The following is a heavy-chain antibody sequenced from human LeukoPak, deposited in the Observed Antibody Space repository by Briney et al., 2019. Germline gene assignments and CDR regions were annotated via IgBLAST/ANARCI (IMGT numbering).Heavy chain of an antibody. D-gene: IGHD3-22*01. CDR1: GDSISSGRYY. CDR2: IYYAGTT. V-gene: IGHV4-39*01. CDR3: ARLGCYYDSSAKGAFDY. J-gene: IGHJ4*02. Sequence: SETLSLTCTVSGDSISSGRYYWGWIRQPPGKGLEWIASIYYAGTTYYNPSLKIRVTISVDTSKNQFSLKLTSVTAADTAVYYCARLGCYYDSSAKGAFDYWGQGTLVTVSS.